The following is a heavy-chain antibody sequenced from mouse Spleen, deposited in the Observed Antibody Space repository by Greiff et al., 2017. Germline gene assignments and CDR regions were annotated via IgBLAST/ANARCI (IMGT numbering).Heavy chain of an antibody. Sequence: EVKLMESGGGLVQPKGSLKLSCAASGFSFNTYAMNWVRQAPGKGLEWVARIRSKSNNYATYYADSVKDRFTISRDDSESMLYLQMNNLKTEDTAMYYCVRQQSVYYDHGGFDDWGQGTTLTVSS. CDR2: IRSKSNNYAT. D-gene: IGHD2-4*01. CDR3: VRQQSVYYDHGGFDD. V-gene: IGHV10-1*01. J-gene: IGHJ2*01. CDR1: GFSFNTYA.